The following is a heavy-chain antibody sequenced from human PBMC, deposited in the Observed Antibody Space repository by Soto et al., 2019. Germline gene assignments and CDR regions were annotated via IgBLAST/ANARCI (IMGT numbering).Heavy chain of an antibody. CDR3: ARLYSSGWFFDP. CDR2: INHSGST. Sequence: SETLSLTCAVYGGSFSGYYWSWIRQPPGKGLEWIGEINHSGSTNYNPSLKSRVTISVDTSKNQFSLKLSSVTAADTAVYYCARLYSSGWFFDPWGQGTLVTVSS. V-gene: IGHV4-34*01. CDR1: GGSFSGYY. J-gene: IGHJ5*02. D-gene: IGHD6-19*01.